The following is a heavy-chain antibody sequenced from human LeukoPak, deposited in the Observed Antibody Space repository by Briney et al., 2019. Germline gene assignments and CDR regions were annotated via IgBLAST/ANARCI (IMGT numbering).Heavy chain of an antibody. V-gene: IGHV4-39*07. CDR1: GGSISSSSYY. CDR2: IYYSGST. J-gene: IGHJ5*02. D-gene: IGHD2-15*01. Sequence: YPSETLFLTCTVSGGSISSSSYYWGWIRQPPGKGLEWIGSIYYSGSTYYNPSLKSRVTISVDTSKNQFSLKLSSVTAADTAVYYCAIAPPWWRNWFDPWGQGTLVTVSS. CDR3: AIAPPWWRNWFDP.